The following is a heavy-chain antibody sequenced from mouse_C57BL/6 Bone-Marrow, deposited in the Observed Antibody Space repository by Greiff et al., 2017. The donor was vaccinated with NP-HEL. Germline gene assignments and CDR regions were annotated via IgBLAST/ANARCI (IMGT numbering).Heavy chain of an antibody. CDR3: AREGLGGQLRNCFDY. Sequence: QVQLQQPGAELVKPGASVKMSCKASGYTFTSYWITWVKQRPGQGLEWIGDIYPGSGSTNYNEKFKSKATLTVDTSSSTAYMQLSSLTSEDSAVYYCAREGLGGQLRNCFDYWGQGTTLTVSS. D-gene: IGHD3-2*02. J-gene: IGHJ2*01. CDR2: IYPGSGST. V-gene: IGHV1-55*01. CDR1: GYTFTSYW.